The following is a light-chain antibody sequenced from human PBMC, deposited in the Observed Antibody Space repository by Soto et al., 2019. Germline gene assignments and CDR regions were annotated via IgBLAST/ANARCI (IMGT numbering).Light chain of an antibody. J-gene: IGLJ1*01. CDR1: RSNIGSNT. CDR2: SHN. Sequence: QSVLTQPPSASGAPGQRVTISCSGSRSNIGSNTVNWYQQLPGTAPKLLIYSHNQRPSGVPDRFSVSKSGTSASLAISGRQSEDEADYYCATWDDNLDGYVFGTGTKLTVL. V-gene: IGLV1-44*01. CDR3: ATWDDNLDGYV.